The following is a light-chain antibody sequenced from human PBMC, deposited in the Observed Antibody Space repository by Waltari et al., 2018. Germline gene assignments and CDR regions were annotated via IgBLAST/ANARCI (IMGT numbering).Light chain of an antibody. J-gene: IGLJ3*02. V-gene: IGLV2-14*01. CDR2: EVS. CDR3: SSYTSSSTRV. Sequence: QSALTQPASVSGSPGQSITISCTGTSSDVGGYIYVSWYQQHPGKAPKLMIYEVSTRPSGVSYRFSGSKSGNTASLTISGLQAEDEADYYCSSYTSSSTRVFGGGTKLTVL. CDR1: SSDVGGYIY.